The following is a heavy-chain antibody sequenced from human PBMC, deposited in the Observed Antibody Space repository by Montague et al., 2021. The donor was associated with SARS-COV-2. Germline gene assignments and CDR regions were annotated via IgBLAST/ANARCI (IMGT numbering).Heavy chain of an antibody. J-gene: IGHJ6*02. CDR2: IFYRGGT. V-gene: IGHV4-31*03. D-gene: IGHD3-16*01. Sequence: TLSLTCTVSGGSISSGGYYWSWVRQPPGKGLDWIGYIFYRGGTYYNPSLKSRVSMSADTSKIQFSLNLTSVTAADTAVYYCARANYYVMTSKAYAMDVWGQGTTVTVSS. CDR3: ARANYYVMTSKAYAMDV. CDR1: GGSISSGGYY.